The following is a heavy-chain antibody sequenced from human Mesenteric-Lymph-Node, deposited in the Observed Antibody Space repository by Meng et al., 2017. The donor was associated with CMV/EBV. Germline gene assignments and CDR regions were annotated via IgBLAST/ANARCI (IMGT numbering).Heavy chain of an antibody. D-gene: IGHD3-10*01. J-gene: IGHJ4*02. CDR3: ARSYYYGSGSYLPPHFDY. CDR1: SIGSSNW. CDR2: IYHRGST. V-gene: IGHV4-4*02. Sequence: SIGSSNWWSWVRRPPGKGLEWIGEIYHRGSTSYNPYRKSRVTISVDKSKNQFSLKLSSVTAADTAVYYCARSYYYGSGSYLPPHFDYWGQGTLVTVSS.